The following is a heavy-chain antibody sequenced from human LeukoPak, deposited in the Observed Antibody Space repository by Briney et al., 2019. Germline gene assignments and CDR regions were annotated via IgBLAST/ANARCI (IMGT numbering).Heavy chain of an antibody. V-gene: IGHV3-30*04. Sequence: PGRSLRLSCAASGFTYSSYAMHWVRQAPGKGLEWVAVISYDGSDKYYADSVKGRFTISRDNSKNTLYLQMNSLRAEDTAVYYCAKDRKWLRSNGYYGMDVWGQGTTVTVSS. CDR1: GFTYSSYA. CDR3: AKDRKWLRSNGYYGMDV. J-gene: IGHJ6*02. CDR2: ISYDGSDK. D-gene: IGHD5-12*01.